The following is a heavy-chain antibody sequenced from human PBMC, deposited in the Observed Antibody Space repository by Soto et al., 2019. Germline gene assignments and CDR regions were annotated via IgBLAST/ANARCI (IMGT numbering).Heavy chain of an antibody. CDR3: AKARRGWSIKGVFQP. CDR2: ISGSGGST. J-gene: IGHJ1*01. CDR1: GFTFSSYA. D-gene: IGHD6-19*01. Sequence: EVQLLESGGGLVQPGGSLRLSCAASGFTFSSYAMSWVRQAPGKGLEWVSAISGSGGSTYYADSVKGRFTISRDNSKNTLYPPMNRLRTQDNAVYYWAKARRGWSIKGVFQPLGQGTLVTVSS. V-gene: IGHV3-23*01.